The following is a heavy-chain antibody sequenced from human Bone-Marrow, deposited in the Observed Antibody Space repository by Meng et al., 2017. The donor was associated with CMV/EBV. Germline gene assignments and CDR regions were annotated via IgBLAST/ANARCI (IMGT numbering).Heavy chain of an antibody. D-gene: IGHD2-2*01. V-gene: IGHV5-10-1*01. CDR3: ASQASHCSSTSCLIDY. J-gene: IGHJ4*02. Sequence: LTIHWLVVVPQLPGTVLECRWMSDPSASYTNYSPSFQVHVTISADKSLSTAYLQWSSLKASDTAMYYCASQASHCSSTSCLIDYWGQGTLVTVSS. CDR2: SDPSASYT. CDR1: LTIHW.